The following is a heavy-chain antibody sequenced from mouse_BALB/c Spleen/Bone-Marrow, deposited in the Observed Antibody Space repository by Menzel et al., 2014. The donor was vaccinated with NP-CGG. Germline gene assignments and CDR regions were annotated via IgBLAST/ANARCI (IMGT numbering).Heavy chain of an antibody. V-gene: IGHV1-7*01. CDR3: ASPYGYEDYSAMDY. CDR2: INPSTGYT. Sequence: QVQLQQSGAELAKPGASVKMSCKASGYTFTSYWMHWVKQRPGQVLEWIGYINPSTGYTEYNLKFKDKATLTADKSSSTAYIQLSSLTSEDSAVYYCASPYGYEDYSAMDYWGQGTSVTLSS. J-gene: IGHJ4*01. CDR1: GYTFTSYW. D-gene: IGHD1-2*01.